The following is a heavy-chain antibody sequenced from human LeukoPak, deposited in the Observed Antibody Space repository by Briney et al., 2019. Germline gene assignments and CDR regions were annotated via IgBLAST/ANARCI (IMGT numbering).Heavy chain of an antibody. Sequence: SETLSLTCTVSGGFIRSYSWSWIRQPPGSGLEWIGYIHHSRSTNYNPSLKSRVTVSVDTSKNQFSLILSSVTAADTAMYYCARVKESSGGRMISGRFLDYKYYYMDVWGKGTTVTVSS. CDR2: IHHSRST. CDR1: GGFIRSYS. J-gene: IGHJ6*03. V-gene: IGHV4-59*01. CDR3: ARVKESSGGRMISGRFLDYKYYYMDV. D-gene: IGHD2-15*01.